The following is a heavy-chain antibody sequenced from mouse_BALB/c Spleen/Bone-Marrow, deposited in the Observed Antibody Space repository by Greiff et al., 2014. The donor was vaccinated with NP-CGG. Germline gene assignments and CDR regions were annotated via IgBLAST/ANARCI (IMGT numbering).Heavy chain of an antibody. D-gene: IGHD1-1*01. CDR1: GFTFSSYA. Sequence: EVQLQQSGGGLVKPGGSLKLSCAASGFTFSSYAMSWVRQTPEKRLEWVATISSGGSYTYYADSVKGRFTISRDTAKNALYLQMSSLRSEDTAIHYCARQDYYGSSPHWYFDVWGAGTTVTVSS. CDR3: ARQDYYGSSPHWYFDV. J-gene: IGHJ1*01. CDR2: ISSGGSYT. V-gene: IGHV5-9-3*01.